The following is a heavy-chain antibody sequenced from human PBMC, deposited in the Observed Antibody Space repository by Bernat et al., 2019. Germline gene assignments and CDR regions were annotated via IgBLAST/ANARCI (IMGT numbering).Heavy chain of an antibody. D-gene: IGHD5-18*01. CDR1: GGSFSGYY. CDR3: ARRPRIQRWYPI. Sequence: QVQLQQWGAGLLKPSETLSLTCAVYGGSFSGYYWCWIRQPPGKGLEWIGEINHSGSTNYNPSLKSRVTISVDTSKNQFSLKLSSVTAADTAVYYCARRPRIQRWYPIWGQGTLVIVSS. J-gene: IGHJ3*02. CDR2: INHSGST. V-gene: IGHV4-34*01.